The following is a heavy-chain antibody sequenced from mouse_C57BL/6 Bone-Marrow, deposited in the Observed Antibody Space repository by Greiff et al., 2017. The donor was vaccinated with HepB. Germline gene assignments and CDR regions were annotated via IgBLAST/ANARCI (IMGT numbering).Heavy chain of an antibody. CDR1: GYTFTGYG. CDR2: ILPGSGST. Sequence: VQLQQSGAELMKPGASVKLSCKATGYTFTGYGLEGVKQGPGHGLEWIGEILPGSGSTNYNEKFKGKATFTADTSSNTAYMQLSSLTTEDSAIYYCALNAYGTFYAMDYWGQGTSVTVSS. D-gene: IGHD1-1*01. J-gene: IGHJ4*01. V-gene: IGHV1-9*01. CDR3: ALNAYGTFYAMDY.